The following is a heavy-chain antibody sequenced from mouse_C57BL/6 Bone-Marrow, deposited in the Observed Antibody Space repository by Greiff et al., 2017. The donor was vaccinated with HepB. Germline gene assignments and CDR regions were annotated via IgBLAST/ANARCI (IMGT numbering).Heavy chain of an antibody. V-gene: IGHV2-2*01. Sequence: VMLVESGPGLVQPSQSLSITCTVSGFSLTSYGVHWVRQSPGKGLEWLGVIWSGGSTDYNAAFISRLSISKDNSKSQVFFKMNSLQADDTAIYYCARNPYYYGSPLDYWGQGTTLTVSS. D-gene: IGHD1-1*01. CDR2: IWSGGST. CDR3: ARNPYYYGSPLDY. CDR1: GFSLTSYG. J-gene: IGHJ2*01.